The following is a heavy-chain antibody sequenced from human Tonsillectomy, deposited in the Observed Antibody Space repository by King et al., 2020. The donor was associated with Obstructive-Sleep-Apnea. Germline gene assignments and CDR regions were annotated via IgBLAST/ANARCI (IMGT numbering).Heavy chain of an antibody. CDR2: ISYDGSNK. V-gene: IGHV3-30*04. D-gene: IGHD5/OR15-5a*01. CDR3: ARDSVGMDV. Sequence: VQLVESGGGVVQPGRSLRLSCAASGFIFSTYAMHWVRQAPGKGLEWVAVISYDGSNKYYADSVKGRFTISRDNSKNTLYLQMNSLRAEDTAVYYCARDSVGMDVWGQGTTVTVSS. J-gene: IGHJ6*02. CDR1: GFIFSTYA.